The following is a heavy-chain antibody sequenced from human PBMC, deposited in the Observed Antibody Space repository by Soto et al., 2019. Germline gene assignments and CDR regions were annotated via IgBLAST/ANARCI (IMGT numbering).Heavy chain of an antibody. CDR3: ARQIYDSDTGPNFQYYFDS. D-gene: IGHD3-22*01. V-gene: IGHV5-10-1*01. CDR2: IDPSDSQT. Sequence: GESLKISCKGSGYSFAGYCITWVLQKPGKGLEWMGRIDPSDSQTYYSPSFRGHVTISVTKSITTVFLQWSGLRASDTATYYCARQIYDSDTGPNFQYYFDSWGQGTPVTVSS. CDR1: GYSFAGYC. J-gene: IGHJ4*02.